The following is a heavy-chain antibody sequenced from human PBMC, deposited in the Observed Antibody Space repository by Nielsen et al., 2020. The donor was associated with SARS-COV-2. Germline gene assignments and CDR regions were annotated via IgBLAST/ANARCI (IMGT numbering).Heavy chain of an antibody. Sequence: GESLKISCAVSGFTFSSSWMVWVRQAPGKGLEWVANINEDGSVVNYVDSVKGRFTISRDNAGKSLYLQMNSLRAEDTAVYYCARDAAYSRFDYWGQGTLVTVSS. V-gene: IGHV3-7*05. D-gene: IGHD4-11*01. CDR3: ARDAAYSRFDY. CDR2: INEDGSVV. CDR1: GFTFSSSW. J-gene: IGHJ4*02.